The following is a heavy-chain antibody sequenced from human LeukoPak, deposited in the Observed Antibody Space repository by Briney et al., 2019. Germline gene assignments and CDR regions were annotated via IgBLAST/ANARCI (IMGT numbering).Heavy chain of an antibody. CDR3: ARLGSEKIRMPY. CDR1: GFTFSSYR. D-gene: IGHD7-27*01. J-gene: IGHJ4*02. CDR2: IKQDGSEK. V-gene: IGHV3-7*01. Sequence: GGSLRLSCAASGFTFSSYRMSWVRQAPGKGLEWVANIKQDGSEKYYVDSVKGRFTISRDNAKNSLYLQMNSLRAEDTAVYYCARLGSEKIRMPYWGQGTLVTVSS.